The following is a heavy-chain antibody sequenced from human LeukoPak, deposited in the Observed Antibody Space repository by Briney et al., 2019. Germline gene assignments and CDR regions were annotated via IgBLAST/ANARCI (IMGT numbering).Heavy chain of an antibody. V-gene: IGHV4-59*01. CDR1: GGSISSYH. CDR2: IYYTGST. CDR3: TRSLGVVIHGGMDV. J-gene: IGHJ6*02. Sequence: PSETLSLTCTVSGGSISSYHWSWIRQPPGKGLEWIGHIYYTGSTNYNPSLKRRVTISLDTSKNQFFLKLSSVTAADTAVYYCTRSLGVVIHGGMDVWGQGTTVTVSS. D-gene: IGHD3-3*01.